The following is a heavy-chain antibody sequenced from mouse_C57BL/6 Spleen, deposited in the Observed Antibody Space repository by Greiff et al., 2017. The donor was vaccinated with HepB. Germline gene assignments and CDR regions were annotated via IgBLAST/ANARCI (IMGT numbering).Heavy chain of an antibody. CDR2: INPNNGGT. D-gene: IGHD2-4*01. Sequence: EVQLQQSGPELVKPGASVKMSCKASGYTFTDYNMHWVKQSHGKSLEWIGYINPNNGGTSYNQKFKGKATLTVNKSSSTAYMELRSLTSEDSAVYYCARSYDYIVWFAYWGQGTLVTVSA. V-gene: IGHV1-22*01. CDR1: GYTFTDYN. J-gene: IGHJ3*01. CDR3: ARSYDYIVWFAY.